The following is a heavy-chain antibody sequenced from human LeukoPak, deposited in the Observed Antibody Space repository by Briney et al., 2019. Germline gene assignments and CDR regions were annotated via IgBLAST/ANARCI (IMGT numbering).Heavy chain of an antibody. D-gene: IGHD3-10*01. CDR2: TYYRSKWYN. Sequence: SQTLSLTCAISGDSVSSNSAGWNWIRQSPSRGLEWLGRTYYRSKWYNDFAPSVRNRITINPDTSKNQFSLKLSSVTAADTAVYYCARVEEGYGSGRRENYFYYYMDVWGKGTTVTISS. J-gene: IGHJ6*03. CDR1: GDSVSSNSAG. CDR3: ARVEEGYGSGRRENYFYYYMDV. V-gene: IGHV6-1*01.